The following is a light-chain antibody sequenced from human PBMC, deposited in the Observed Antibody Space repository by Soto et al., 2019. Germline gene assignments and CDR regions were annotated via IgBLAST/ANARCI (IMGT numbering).Light chain of an antibody. Sequence: QSVLTQPPSVSAAPGQKVTISCSGSSSNIGNNFVSWYQQLPGTAPKLLIYDNYHRPSGIPDRFSGSKSGTSATLGITGLQTGDEADYYCQSYDSSLNGYVFGTGTKLTVL. CDR1: SSNIGNNF. V-gene: IGLV1-51*01. J-gene: IGLJ1*01. CDR3: QSYDSSLNGYV. CDR2: DNY.